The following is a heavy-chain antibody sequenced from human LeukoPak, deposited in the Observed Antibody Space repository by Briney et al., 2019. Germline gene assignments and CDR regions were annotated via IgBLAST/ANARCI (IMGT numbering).Heavy chain of an antibody. CDR2: IKQDGSEK. V-gene: IGHV3-7*01. CDR3: ARGYFDWLYPFDY. CDR1: GFTFSSYA. D-gene: IGHD3-9*01. Sequence: GGSLRLSCAASGFTFSSYAMSWVRQAPGKGLEWVANIKQDGSEKYYVDSVKGRFTISRDNAKNSLYLQMNSLRAEDTAVYYCARGYFDWLYPFDYWGQGTLVTVSS. J-gene: IGHJ4*02.